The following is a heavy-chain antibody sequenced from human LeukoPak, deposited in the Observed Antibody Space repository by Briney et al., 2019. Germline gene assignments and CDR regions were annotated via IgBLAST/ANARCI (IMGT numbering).Heavy chain of an antibody. V-gene: IGHV4-39*07. Sequence: PSETLSLTCTVSGGSVSSSSYYWGWIRQPPGKGLEWIASIRYSGNTFSNPSLKSRVTISVDTSKNQFSLKLTSVTAADTAVYYCAREVWGSGKGAFDIWGQGTMVTVSS. J-gene: IGHJ3*02. CDR3: AREVWGSGKGAFDI. CDR1: GGSVSSSSYY. CDR2: IRYSGNT. D-gene: IGHD3-10*01.